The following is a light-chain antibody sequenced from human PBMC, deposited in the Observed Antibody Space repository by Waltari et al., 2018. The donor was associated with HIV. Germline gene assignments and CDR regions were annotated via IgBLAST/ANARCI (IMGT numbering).Light chain of an antibody. CDR2: EGS. CDR1: SSDVGRYKL. Sequence: QSALTQPASVSGSPGQSITISCTGPSSDVGRYKLVSWYQQHAGKAPKLMIYEGSKRPSGVSNRFSGSKSGNTASLTISGLQAEDEADYYCCSYGGSTDVVFGGGTKLTVL. J-gene: IGLJ2*01. V-gene: IGLV2-23*01. CDR3: CSYGGSTDVV.